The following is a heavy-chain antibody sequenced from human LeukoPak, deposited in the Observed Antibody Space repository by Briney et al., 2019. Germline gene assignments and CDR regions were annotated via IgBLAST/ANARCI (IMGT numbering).Heavy chain of an antibody. CDR2: ISAYNGNT. CDR1: GYTFTSYG. CDR3: AREPWVIAAAGASSSLDY. Sequence: GASVKVSCKASGYTFTSYGISWVRQAPGQGLEWMGWISAYNGNTNYAQKLQGRVTMTTDTSTSTAYMELRSLRSDDTAVYYCAREPWVIAAAGASSSLDYWGQGTLVTVSS. J-gene: IGHJ4*02. V-gene: IGHV1-18*01. D-gene: IGHD6-13*01.